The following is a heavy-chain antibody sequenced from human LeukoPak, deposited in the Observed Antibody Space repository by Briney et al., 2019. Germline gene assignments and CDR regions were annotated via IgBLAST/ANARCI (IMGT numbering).Heavy chain of an antibody. CDR1: GYTFTRYY. V-gene: IGHV1-2*02. CDR3: VRGPRYCSSTSCYTNYYYYYIDV. CDR2: INPNSGGT. D-gene: IGHD2-2*02. J-gene: IGHJ6*03. Sequence: ASVKVSSKASGYTFTRYYMHWVRHAPGQGLEWMGWINPNSGGTNYAQKFQGRVTMTRDTSISTAYMELSRLRSDDTAVYYCVRGPRYCSSTSCYTNYYYYYIDVWGKGTTVTVSS.